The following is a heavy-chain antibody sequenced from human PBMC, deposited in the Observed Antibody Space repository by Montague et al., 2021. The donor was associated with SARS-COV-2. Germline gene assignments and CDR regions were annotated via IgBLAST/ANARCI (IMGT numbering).Heavy chain of an antibody. CDR1: GASISTGPFY. Sequence: TLSLTCTVSGASISTGPFYWSWIRQYPGKGLEWIGYIYYSGSTYYNPSLKSRITMSVDTSKNQFSLKLSSVTAADTAVYYCARVRYYGSGTSLGMDVWGQGTTVTVSS. CDR2: IYYSGST. J-gene: IGHJ6*02. CDR3: ARVRYYGSGTSLGMDV. V-gene: IGHV4-31*03. D-gene: IGHD3-10*01.